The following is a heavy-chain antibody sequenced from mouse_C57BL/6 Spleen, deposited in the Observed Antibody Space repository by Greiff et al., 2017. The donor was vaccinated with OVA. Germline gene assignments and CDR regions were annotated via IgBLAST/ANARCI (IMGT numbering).Heavy chain of an antibody. Sequence: QVQLQQSGAELAKPGASVKLSCKASGYTFTSYWMHWVKQRPGQGLEWIGYINPSSGYTKYNQKFKDKATLTADTSSSTAYMQLSSLTYEDSAVYYCAINYYGSSSNAMDYWGQGTSVTVSS. CDR2: INPSSGYT. D-gene: IGHD1-1*01. J-gene: IGHJ4*01. CDR3: AINYYGSSSNAMDY. V-gene: IGHV1-7*01. CDR1: GYTFTSYW.